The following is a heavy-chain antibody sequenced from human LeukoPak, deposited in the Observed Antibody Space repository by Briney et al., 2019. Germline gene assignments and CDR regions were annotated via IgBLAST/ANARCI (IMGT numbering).Heavy chain of an antibody. CDR1: GFSLTTRGVG. J-gene: IGHJ4*02. CDR2: VYWNDDK. D-gene: IGHD3-16*01. CDR3: ARRRSSRSDWGSPDYFDY. Sequence: SGPTLVNPTQTLTLTCAFSGFSLTTRGVGVGWIRQPPGKALEWLAVVYWNDDKRYSPSLNTRVTITKDTSKNQVVLTLTNMDPVDTATYYCARRRSSRSDWGSPDYFDYWGQGNLVTVSS. V-gene: IGHV2-5*01.